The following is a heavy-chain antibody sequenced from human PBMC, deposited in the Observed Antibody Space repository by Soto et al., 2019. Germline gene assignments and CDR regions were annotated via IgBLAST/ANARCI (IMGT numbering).Heavy chain of an antibody. D-gene: IGHD4-4*01. V-gene: IGHV4-59*08. CDR1: GGSISSYY. Sequence: PSETLSLTCTVSGGSISSYYWSWIRQPPGKALEWIGYIYYGGSTNYNPSLKSRVTMSVDTSNNQFSLSVSSVTAADTAVYYCARHSNRNYGLYYFDFWGLGAPVTVSS. CDR3: ARHSNRNYGLYYFDF. J-gene: IGHJ4*02. CDR2: IYYGGST.